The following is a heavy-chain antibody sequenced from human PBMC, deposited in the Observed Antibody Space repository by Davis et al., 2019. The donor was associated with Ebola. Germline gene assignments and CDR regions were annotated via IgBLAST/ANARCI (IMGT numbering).Heavy chain of an antibody. V-gene: IGHV3-30-3*02. Sequence: PGGSLRLSCTASGFTFSSYAMNWVRQAPGKGLEWVAVISYDGSNKYYADFMKGRFTISRDNFKNTLYLQMNSLRAEDTAVYYCAKSTILDYWGQGTLVTVSS. J-gene: IGHJ4*02. CDR1: GFTFSSYA. D-gene: IGHD5/OR15-5a*01. CDR2: ISYDGSNK. CDR3: AKSTILDY.